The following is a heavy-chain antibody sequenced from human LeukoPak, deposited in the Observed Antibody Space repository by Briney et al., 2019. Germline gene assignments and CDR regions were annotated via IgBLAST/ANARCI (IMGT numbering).Heavy chain of an antibody. J-gene: IGHJ6*04. CDR3: ARGAAAGYYYGMDV. CDR2: IYYSGST. CDR1: GGSVSSGSDY. V-gene: IGHV4-61*01. Sequence: SETLSLTCTVSGGSVSSGSDYGSWIRQPPGKGLEWIGFIYYSGSTNYTPSLKSRVTISVDTSKNQCSLKLSSVTAADTAVYYCARGAAAGYYYGMDVWGKGTTVTVSS. D-gene: IGHD6-13*01.